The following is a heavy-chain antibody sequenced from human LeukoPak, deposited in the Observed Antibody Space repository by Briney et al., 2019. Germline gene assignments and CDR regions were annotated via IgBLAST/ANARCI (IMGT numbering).Heavy chain of an antibody. D-gene: IGHD2-15*01. V-gene: IGHV1-69*13. CDR1: GGAFSSYA. J-gene: IGHJ6*02. CDR3: ARARAAYTLYYGMDV. CDR2: IIPIFGTA. Sequence: ASVKASCKASGGAFSSYAISWVRQAPGQGLEWMGGIIPIFGTANYAQKFQGRVTITADESTSTAYMELSSLRSEDTAVYYCARARAAYTLYYGMDVWGQGTTVTVSS.